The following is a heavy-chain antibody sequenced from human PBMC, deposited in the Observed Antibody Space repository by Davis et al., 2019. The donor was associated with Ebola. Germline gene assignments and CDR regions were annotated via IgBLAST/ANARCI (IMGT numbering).Heavy chain of an antibody. J-gene: IGHJ3*02. D-gene: IGHD3-22*01. CDR2: ISGSGGST. CDR1: GFTFSSYA. Sequence: PGGSLRLSCAASGFTFSSYAMSWVRQAPGKGLEWVSAISGSGGSTYYADSVKGRFTISRDNSKNTLYLQMNSLRAEDTAVYYCAKDMESLVVVIYAFDIWGQGTMVTVSS. CDR3: AKDMESLVVVIYAFDI. V-gene: IGHV3-23*01.